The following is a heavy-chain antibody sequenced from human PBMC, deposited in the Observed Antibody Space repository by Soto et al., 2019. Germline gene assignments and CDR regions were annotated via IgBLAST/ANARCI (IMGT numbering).Heavy chain of an antibody. D-gene: IGHD2-15*01. CDR2: MNPNSGNT. J-gene: IGHJ6*03. V-gene: IGHV1-8*01. CDR1: GYTFTSYD. Sequence: ASVKVSCKASGYTFTSYDINWVRQATGQGLEWMGWMNPNSGNTGYAQKFQGRVTMTRNTSISTAYMELSSLRSEDTAVYYCARATTDHCSGGSCYSHMDVWGKGTTVTVSS. CDR3: ARATTDHCSGGSCYSHMDV.